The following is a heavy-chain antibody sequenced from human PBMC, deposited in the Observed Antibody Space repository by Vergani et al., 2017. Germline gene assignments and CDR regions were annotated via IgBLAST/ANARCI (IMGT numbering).Heavy chain of an antibody. J-gene: IGHJ6*03. CDR1: GFIFDDYA. CDR3: AKDRGSIAALSYYMDV. D-gene: IGHD6-6*01. Sequence: VQLVESGGGVVQPGRSLRLSCAASGFIFDDYAMHWVRQAPGKGLEWVSGISWNSGAIGYADSVKGRFTISRDNAKNSLYLQMNSLRAEDTALYYCAKDRGSIAALSYYMDVWGKGTTVTVSS. V-gene: IGHV3-9*01. CDR2: ISWNSGAI.